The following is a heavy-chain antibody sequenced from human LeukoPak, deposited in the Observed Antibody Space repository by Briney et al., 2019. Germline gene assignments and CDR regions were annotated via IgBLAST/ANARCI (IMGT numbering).Heavy chain of an antibody. D-gene: IGHD2-2*01. J-gene: IGHJ4*02. Sequence: SETLSLTCTVSGGSISSYYWSWIRQPAGKGLEWIGRIYTSGSTNYNPSLKSRDTMSVDTSKNQFSLKLSSVTAADTAVYYCAREPLPAAIRRGSFDYWGQGTLVTVSS. CDR3: AREPLPAAIRRGSFDY. CDR1: GGSISSYY. CDR2: IYTSGST. V-gene: IGHV4-4*07.